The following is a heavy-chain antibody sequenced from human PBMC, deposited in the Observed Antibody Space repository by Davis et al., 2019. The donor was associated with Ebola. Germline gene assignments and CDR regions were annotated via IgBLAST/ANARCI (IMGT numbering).Heavy chain of an antibody. CDR2: ISYDGSNK. J-gene: IGHJ4*02. V-gene: IGHV3-30-3*01. D-gene: IGHD5-18*01. Sequence: GGPLRLSCAASGFTFSSYAMHWVRQAPGKGLEWVAVISYDGSNKYYADSVKGRFTISRDNSKNTLYLQMNSLRAEDTAVYYCANVDTALDYWGQGTLVTVSS. CDR3: ANVDTALDY. CDR1: GFTFSSYA.